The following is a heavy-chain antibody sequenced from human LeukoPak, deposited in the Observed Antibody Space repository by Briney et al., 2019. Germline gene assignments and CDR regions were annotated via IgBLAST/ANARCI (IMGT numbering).Heavy chain of an antibody. CDR2: IIPIFGTA. CDR1: GGTFSSYA. CDR3: ARGSGTSPYHYYYGMDV. J-gene: IGHJ6*04. V-gene: IGHV1-69*06. D-gene: IGHD2-2*01. Sequence: SSVKVSCKASGGTFSSYAISWVRQAPGQGLEWMGGIIPIFGTANYAQKFQGRVTITADKSTSTAYMELSSLRSEDTAVYYRARGSGTSPYHYYYGMDVWGKGTTVTVSS.